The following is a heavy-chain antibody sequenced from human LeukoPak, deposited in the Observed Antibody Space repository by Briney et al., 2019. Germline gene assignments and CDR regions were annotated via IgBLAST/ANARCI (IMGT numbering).Heavy chain of an antibody. D-gene: IGHD3-3*01. Sequence: SLRLSCAAAGFTFDDYAMHWVRQAPGKGLEWVSGISRNSGSIGYADSVKGRFTIARDNAKNSLYLQMNSLRAEDTALYYCAKDTNSDFWSGYYNGGFDYWGQGTLVTVSS. CDR2: ISRNSGSI. V-gene: IGHV3-9*01. CDR3: AKDTNSDFWSGYYNGGFDY. CDR1: GFTFDDYA. J-gene: IGHJ4*02.